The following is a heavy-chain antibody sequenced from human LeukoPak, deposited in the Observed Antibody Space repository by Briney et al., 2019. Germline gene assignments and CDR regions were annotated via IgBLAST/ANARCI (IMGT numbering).Heavy chain of an antibody. CDR1: GFPFTTYW. CDR2: IKQDGRET. CDR3: ARGRMYSGRFACAFDI. Sequence: GGSLRLSCAASGFPFTTYWMSWVRQAPGKGLEWVANIKQDGRETYCVDSVKGRFTISRDNAKNSLYLQMNSLRAEDTAVYYCARGRMYSGRFACAFDIWGQGTMVTVSS. V-gene: IGHV3-7*04. J-gene: IGHJ3*02. D-gene: IGHD1-26*01.